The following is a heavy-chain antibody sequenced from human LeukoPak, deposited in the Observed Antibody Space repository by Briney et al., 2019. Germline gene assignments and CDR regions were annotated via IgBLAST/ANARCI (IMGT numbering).Heavy chain of an antibody. CDR2: INDSGRT. V-gene: IGHV4-34*01. D-gene: IGHD1-7*01. J-gene: IGHJ6*03. CDR3: ARRWNYGRNYYIDV. CDR1: GGSFSNYY. Sequence: SETLSPTCAVYGGSFSNYYWSWIRQTPGKGMEWIGEINDSGRTNYNPSLMSRVTVSVDTSKNQFSLRLTSVTATDTAVYYCARRWNYGRNYYIDVWGKGAAVSVSS.